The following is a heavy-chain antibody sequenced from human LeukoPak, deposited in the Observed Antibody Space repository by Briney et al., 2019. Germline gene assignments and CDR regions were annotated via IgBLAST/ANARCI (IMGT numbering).Heavy chain of an antibody. CDR3: ARGTVTTVGNY. CDR1: GFTFSSYG. D-gene: IGHD4-17*01. V-gene: IGHV3-30*03. Sequence: GGALRLSCAASGFTFSSYGMHGVRQAPGKGLEGVAVISYGGSNKYYADSVKGRFTISRDNSKNTLYLQMNSLRAEDTAVYYCARGTVTTVGNYWGQGTLVTVSS. J-gene: IGHJ4*02. CDR2: ISYGGSNK.